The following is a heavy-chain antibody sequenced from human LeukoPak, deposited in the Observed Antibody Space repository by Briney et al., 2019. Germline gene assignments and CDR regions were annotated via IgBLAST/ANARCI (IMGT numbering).Heavy chain of an antibody. V-gene: IGHV1-2*02. D-gene: IGHD3-3*01. CDR3: ARVRFLEWFFDAFDI. CDR1: GYTFTGYY. Sequence: ASVKVSCKASGYTFTGYYMHWVRQAPGQGLEWMGWINPNSGGTNYAQKFQGRVTMTRDTSISTAYMELSWLRSDDAAVYYRARVRFLEWFFDAFDIWGQGTMVTVSS. CDR2: INPNSGGT. J-gene: IGHJ3*02.